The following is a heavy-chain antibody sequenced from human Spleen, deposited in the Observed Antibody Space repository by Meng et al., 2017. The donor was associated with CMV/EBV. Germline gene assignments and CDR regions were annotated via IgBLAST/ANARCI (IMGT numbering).Heavy chain of an antibody. CDR1: FTFSDYY. J-gene: IGHJ2*01. D-gene: IGHD5-12*01. Sequence: FTFSDYYMSWVRQAPGKGLKWLSYISSSGSTTYYADSVKGRVTVSRDNAKKSLHLEMNSLRAEDTAVYYCAKDLGGYIAYGVRYFDLWGRGTLVTVSS. CDR3: AKDLGGYIAYGVRYFDL. V-gene: IGHV3-11*01. CDR2: ISSSGSTT.